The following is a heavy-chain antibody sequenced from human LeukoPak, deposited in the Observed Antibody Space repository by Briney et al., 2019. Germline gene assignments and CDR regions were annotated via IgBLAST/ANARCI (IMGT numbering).Heavy chain of an antibody. J-gene: IGHJ6*04. V-gene: IGHV3-49*04. CDR3: AREVGPV. CDR1: GFTFCDSA. Sequence: GGSLRLSCTASGFTFCDSAMSWVRQAPGKGLEWVGFIRSKTYGGTTEYAASVKCRFTISRDDSKSIAYLQMNSLKTEDTAVYYCAREVGPVGGKGTTVTVSS. CDR2: IRSKTYGGTT.